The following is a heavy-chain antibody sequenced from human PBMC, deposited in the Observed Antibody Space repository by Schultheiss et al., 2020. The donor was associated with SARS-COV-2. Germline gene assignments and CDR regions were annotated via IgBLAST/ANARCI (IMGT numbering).Heavy chain of an antibody. CDR3: ARDPSDYYDSSGYYFFLGFDY. D-gene: IGHD3-22*01. J-gene: IGHJ4*02. CDR1: GGPFSSYA. V-gene: IGHV1-69*13. Sequence: SVKVSCKASGGPFSSYAISWVRQAPGQGLEWMGGIIPIFGTANYAQKFQGRVTITADESTSTAYMELSSLRSEDTAVYYCARDPSDYYDSSGYYFFLGFDYWGQGTLVTVSS. CDR2: IIPIFGTA.